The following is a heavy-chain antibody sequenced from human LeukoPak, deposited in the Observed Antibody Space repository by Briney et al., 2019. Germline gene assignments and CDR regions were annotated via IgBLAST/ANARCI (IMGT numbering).Heavy chain of an antibody. CDR3: ARGACDYYDSSGYIGADYYMDV. CDR1: GYTFTSYD. CDR2: MNPNSGNT. Sequence: ASVKVSCKASGYTFTSYDINWVRQATGQGLEWMGWMNPNSGNTGYAQKFQGRVTMTRNTSISTAYMELSSLRSEDTAVYYCARGACDYYDSSGYIGADYYMDVWGKGTTVTVSS. D-gene: IGHD3-22*01. J-gene: IGHJ6*03. V-gene: IGHV1-8*01.